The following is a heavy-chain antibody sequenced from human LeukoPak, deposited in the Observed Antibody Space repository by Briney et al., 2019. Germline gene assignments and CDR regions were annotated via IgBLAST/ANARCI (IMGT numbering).Heavy chain of an antibody. CDR3: VRDRFCSTASCYKDY. CDR2: IKPDGSEK. V-gene: IGHV3-7*01. CDR1: GFTFSTYW. J-gene: IGHJ4*02. D-gene: IGHD2-2*02. Sequence: GGSLRLSCAASGFTFSTYWMSWVRQAPGKGLKWVANIKPDGSEKYYVDSVKGRFTISRDNAKNSLYLQMNSLRAEDTAVYYCVRDRFCSTASCYKDYWGQGTLVTISS.